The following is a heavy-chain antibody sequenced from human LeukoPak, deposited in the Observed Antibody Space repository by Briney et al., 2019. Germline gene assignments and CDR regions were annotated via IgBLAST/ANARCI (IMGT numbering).Heavy chain of an antibody. J-gene: IGHJ4*02. CDR1: GFTFSSYG. Sequence: GGSLRLSCAASGFTFSSYGMHWVRQAPGKGLEWVAVIWYDGSNKYYADSVKGRFTISRDNSKNTLYLQINSLRAEDTAVYYCARDSGSRFFDYWGQGTLVTVSS. V-gene: IGHV3-33*01. CDR2: IWYDGSNK. D-gene: IGHD3-10*01. CDR3: ARDSGSRFFDY.